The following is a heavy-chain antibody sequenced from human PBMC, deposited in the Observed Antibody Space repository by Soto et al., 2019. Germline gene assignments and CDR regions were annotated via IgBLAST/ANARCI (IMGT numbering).Heavy chain of an antibody. D-gene: IGHD3-16*01. V-gene: IGHV3-23*01. Sequence: PGGSLRLSCAASGFKFSSYAMSRVRQAPGKGLEWVSLISATGGGTYYADSVKGRFTISRDNSDNTLYLQVHSLRAEDTAVYYCAKDRRAGGNSAFYFDLWGQGAQVTVSS. J-gene: IGHJ5*02. CDR2: ISATGGGT. CDR3: AKDRRAGGNSAFYFDL. CDR1: GFKFSSYA.